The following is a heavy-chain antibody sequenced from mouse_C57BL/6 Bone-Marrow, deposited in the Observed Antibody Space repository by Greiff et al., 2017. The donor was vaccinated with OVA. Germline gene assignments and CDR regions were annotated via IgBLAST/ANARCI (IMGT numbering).Heavy chain of an antibody. CDR1: GYAFSSSW. J-gene: IGHJ3*01. D-gene: IGHD2-4*01. Sequence: QVQLKQSGPELVKPGASVKISCKASGYAFSSSWMNWVKQRPGKGLEWIGRIYPGDGDTNYNGKFKGKATLTADKSSSTAYMQLSSLTSEDSAVYFCAVYDYSAWFAYWGQGTLVTVSA. CDR2: IYPGDGDT. CDR3: AVYDYSAWFAY. V-gene: IGHV1-82*01.